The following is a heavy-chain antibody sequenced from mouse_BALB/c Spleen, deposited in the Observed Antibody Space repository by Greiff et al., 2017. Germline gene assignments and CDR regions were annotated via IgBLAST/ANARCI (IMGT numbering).Heavy chain of an antibody. V-gene: IGHV6-6*02. CDR1: GFTFSNYW. CDR3: TRPYGNHFYAMDY. CDR2: IRLKSNNYAT. D-gene: IGHD2-10*02. J-gene: IGHJ4*01. Sequence: EVQVVESGGGLVQPGGSMKLSCVASGFTFSNYWMYWVRQSPEKGLEWVAEIRLKSNNYATHYAESVKGRFTISRDDSKSSVYLQMNNLRAEDTGIYYCTRPYGNHFYAMDYWGQGTSVTVSS.